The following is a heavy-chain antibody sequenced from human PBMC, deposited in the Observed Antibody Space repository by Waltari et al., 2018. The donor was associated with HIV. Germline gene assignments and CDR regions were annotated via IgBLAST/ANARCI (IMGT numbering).Heavy chain of an antibody. Sequence: QVQLQQWGAGLLKPSETLSLTCAVYGGSFSGYYWTWVRQPHGQGLEWIGEINHSGNTSFNPSRKSRVTISVDTSKNQFSLKLSSVTAADTAVYYCARRGYYGPGSYWGQGTLVTVSS. D-gene: IGHD3-3*01. CDR2: INHSGNT. J-gene: IGHJ4*02. CDR3: ARRGYYGPGSY. CDR1: GGSFSGYY. V-gene: IGHV4-34*02.